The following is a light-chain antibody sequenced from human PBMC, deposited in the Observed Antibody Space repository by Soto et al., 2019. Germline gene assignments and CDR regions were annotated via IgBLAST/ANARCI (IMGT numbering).Light chain of an antibody. CDR1: SSNIGAGYD. CDR2: GNS. J-gene: IGLJ3*02. CDR3: QSYDSSLSGSV. Sequence: QSVLTQPPSVSGAPGQRVTISCTGSSSNIGAGYDVHGYQQLPGTAPKLLIYGNSNRPSGVPDRFSGSKSGTSASLAITGLQAEDDADYYCQSYDSSLSGSVFGGGTKLTVL. V-gene: IGLV1-40*01.